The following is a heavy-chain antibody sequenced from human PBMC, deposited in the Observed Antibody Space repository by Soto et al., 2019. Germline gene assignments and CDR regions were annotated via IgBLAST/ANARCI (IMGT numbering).Heavy chain of an antibody. D-gene: IGHD5-12*01. J-gene: IGHJ5*02. CDR3: AKNGEPTIDNWFGP. V-gene: IGHV3-23*01. CDR2: ISGSGGST. CDR1: GFTFSSYA. Sequence: GGSLRLSCAASGFTFSSYAMSWVCQAPGKGLEWVSAISGSGGSTYYADSVKGRFTISRDNSKNTLYLQMNSLRAEDTAVYYCAKNGEPTIDNWFGPWGQGTLVTVSS.